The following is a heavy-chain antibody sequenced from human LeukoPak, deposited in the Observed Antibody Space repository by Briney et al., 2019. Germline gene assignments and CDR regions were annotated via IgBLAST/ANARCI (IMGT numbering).Heavy chain of an antibody. CDR2: IYYSGST. V-gene: IGHV4-30-4*02. D-gene: IGHD5-18*01. J-gene: IGHJ4*02. CDR3: ARGNLGSGYSYGY. Sequence: SETLSLTCTVSGGSISSGDYYWSWIRQPPGKGLEWIGYIYYSGSTYYNPSLKSRVTISVDTSKNQFSLKLSSVTAADTAVYYCARGNLGSGYSYGYWGQGTLVTVSS. CDR1: GGSISSGDYY.